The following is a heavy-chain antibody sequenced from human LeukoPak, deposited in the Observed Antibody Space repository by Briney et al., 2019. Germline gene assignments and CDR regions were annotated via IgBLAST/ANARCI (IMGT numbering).Heavy chain of an antibody. J-gene: IGHJ4*02. CDR1: GFSFTGYY. CDR2: INPHSGAT. CDR3: ARRGVAGSGSFFFDY. Sequence: ASVTVSCKTSGFSFTGYYFHWVRQAPGQGLEWMGWINPHSGATNSAQKFQGWVTVTRDTSINTTYMELSRLRSDDTAVYYCARRGVAGSGSFFFDYWGQGTLVTVSS. D-gene: IGHD3-10*01. V-gene: IGHV1-2*04.